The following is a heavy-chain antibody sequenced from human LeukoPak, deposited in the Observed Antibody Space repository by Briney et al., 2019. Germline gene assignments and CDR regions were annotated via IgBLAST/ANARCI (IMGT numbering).Heavy chain of an antibody. CDR3: AKVGSSGWTLYYFDY. J-gene: IGHJ4*02. Sequence: GGSLRLSCAASGFTFSNYAMSWVRQAPGKGLEWVSSISGSGDSTYYADSVKGRFTISRDNSKNTPYLQMNSLRAEDTAVYYCAKVGSSGWTLYYFDYWGQGTLVTVSS. V-gene: IGHV3-23*01. CDR2: ISGSGDST. CDR1: GFTFSNYA. D-gene: IGHD6-19*01.